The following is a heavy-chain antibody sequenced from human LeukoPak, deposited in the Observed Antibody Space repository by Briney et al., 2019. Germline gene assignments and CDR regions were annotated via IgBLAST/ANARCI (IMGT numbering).Heavy chain of an antibody. CDR3: ARASSGSLRFDY. CDR2: IYPGDSDT. CDR1: GYSCYASW. V-gene: IGHV5-51*01. Sequence: GESLKISCKGSGYSCYASWIGWVRQMPGKGLEWMGIIYPGDSDTRYSPSFQGQVTISADKSISTAYLQWSSLKASDTAMYYCARASSGSLRFDYWGQGTLVTVSS. D-gene: IGHD3-10*01. J-gene: IGHJ4*02.